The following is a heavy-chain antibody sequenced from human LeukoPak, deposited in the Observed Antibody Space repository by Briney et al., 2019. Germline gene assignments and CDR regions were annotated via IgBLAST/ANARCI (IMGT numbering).Heavy chain of an antibody. V-gene: IGHV4-39*01. CDR1: GGSISSSNYY. D-gene: IGHD3-22*01. Sequence: SETLSLTCTVSGGSISSSNYYWGWIRQPPGKGLEWLGIINYSGSTYYNPSLKSRVTISVDTSKNQFSLKLSSVTAADTAVYYCARGQDYYDTSGYAFDIWGQGTMVTVSS. CDR3: ARGQDYYDTSGYAFDI. CDR2: INYSGST. J-gene: IGHJ3*02.